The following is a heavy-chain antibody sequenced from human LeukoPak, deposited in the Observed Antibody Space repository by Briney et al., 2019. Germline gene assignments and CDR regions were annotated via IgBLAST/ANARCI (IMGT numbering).Heavy chain of an antibody. J-gene: IGHJ4*02. V-gene: IGHV4-39*02. CDR2: IYYSGSV. D-gene: IGHD1-26*01. CDR3: TRRSDRQGVTTSFDY. CDR1: GGSISSSSYN. Sequence: SETLSLTCTVSGGSISSSSYNWGWIRQPPGKGLEWIGSIYYSGSVYYNPSLKSRVTISVDTSKDHFSLKLSSVTATDTAVYYCTRRSDRQGVTTSFDYWGQGTLVTVSS.